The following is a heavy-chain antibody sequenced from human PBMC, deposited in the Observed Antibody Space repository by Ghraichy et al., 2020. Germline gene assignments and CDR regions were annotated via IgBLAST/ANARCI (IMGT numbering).Heavy chain of an antibody. CDR1: GGSFSGYY. CDR2: INHSGST. D-gene: IGHD1-26*01. V-gene: IGHV4-34*01. CDR3: ARGKRSGSYYRLRGDPFDY. J-gene: IGHJ4*02. Sequence: SETLSLTCAVYGGSFSGYYWSWIRQPPGKVLEWIGEINHSGSTNYNPSLKSRVTISVDTSKNQFSLKLSSVTAADTAVYYCARGKRSGSYYRLRGDPFDYWGQGTLVTVSS.